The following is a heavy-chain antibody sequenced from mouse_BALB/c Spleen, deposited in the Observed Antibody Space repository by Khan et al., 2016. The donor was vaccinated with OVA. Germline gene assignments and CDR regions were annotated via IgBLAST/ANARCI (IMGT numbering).Heavy chain of an antibody. V-gene: IGHV5-6*02. CDR2: ISSAADYT. Sequence: EVKLVESGGDLVKPGGSLKLSCAASGFTFSSYGMSWVRQTPDKRLEWVATISSAADYTYYPDHVKGRFTISRDNAKNTLYLQMSSLKSEDTAMFYCASHLTGSFAYWGQGTLVTVST. CDR3: ASHLTGSFAY. D-gene: IGHD4-1*01. CDR1: GFTFSSYG. J-gene: IGHJ3*01.